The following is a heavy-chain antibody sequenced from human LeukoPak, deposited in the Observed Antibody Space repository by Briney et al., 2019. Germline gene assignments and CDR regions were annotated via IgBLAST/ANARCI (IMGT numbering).Heavy chain of an antibody. CDR1: GLSFSSCA. J-gene: IGHJ4*02. CDR3: AKGLLAVALFDY. V-gene: IGHV3-23*01. CDR2: ISGNGGRT. D-gene: IGHD6-19*01. Sequence: PGGSLRLSCAASGLSFSSCAMSWVRQAPGKGLEWVSSISGNGGRTYYADSVKGRFTISRDNSKNTLYLQMNSLTAEDTAVYYCAKGLLAVALFDYWGQGTLVTVSS.